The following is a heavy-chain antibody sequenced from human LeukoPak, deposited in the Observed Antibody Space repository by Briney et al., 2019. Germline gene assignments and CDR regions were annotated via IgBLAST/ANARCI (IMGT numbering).Heavy chain of an antibody. V-gene: IGHV1-2*02. CDR2: VNPNSGGR. CDR1: GYTFTAKY. J-gene: IGHJ4*02. CDR3: APNPGYSSGWFIG. D-gene: IGHD6-19*01. Sequence: ASVKVSCKASGYTFTAKYLHWVRQAPGQGLEWMGWVNPNSGGRTYPQKFQCRVAMTSDTSINTAYMELETLTSDDTAVYYCAPNPGYSSGWFIGWGQGTLVIVSS.